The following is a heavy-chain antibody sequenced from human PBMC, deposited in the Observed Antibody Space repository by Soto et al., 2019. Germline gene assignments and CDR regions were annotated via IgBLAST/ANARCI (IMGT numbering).Heavy chain of an antibody. Sequence: QVQLQESGPGLVKPSGTLSLTCAVSGGSIRSSNLWSWVRQPPGKGLEWIGEVYHSGSTNYNPSLKSRVTISVDQSKHQCSLKLSSVTAADTAVYYCARWGSWNLEGYWGQGILVTVSS. D-gene: IGHD1-7*01. CDR2: VYHSGST. J-gene: IGHJ4*02. CDR3: ARWGSWNLEGY. V-gene: IGHV4-4*02. CDR1: GGSIRSSNL.